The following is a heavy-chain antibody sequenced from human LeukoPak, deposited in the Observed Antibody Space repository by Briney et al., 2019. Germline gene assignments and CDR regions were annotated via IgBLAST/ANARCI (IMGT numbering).Heavy chain of an antibody. Sequence: ASVKVSCKASGYTSTGYYMHWVRQAPGQGLEWMGWINPNSGGTNYAQKFQGRVTMTRDTSISTAYMELSRLRSDDTAVYYCARAAVAGYNWFDPWGQGTLVTVSS. CDR3: ARAAVAGYNWFDP. CDR2: INPNSGGT. J-gene: IGHJ5*02. CDR1: GYTSTGYY. V-gene: IGHV1-2*02. D-gene: IGHD6-19*01.